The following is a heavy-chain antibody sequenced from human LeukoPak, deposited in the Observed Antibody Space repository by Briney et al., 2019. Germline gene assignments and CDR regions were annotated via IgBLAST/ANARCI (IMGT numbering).Heavy chain of an antibody. CDR3: APESISIAADGTDAFDI. CDR1: GFTFSSYS. CDR2: ISSSSSYI. J-gene: IGHJ3*02. Sequence: GGSLRLSCAASGFTFSSYSMNWVRQAPGKGLEWCSSISSSSSYIYYADSVKGRVTISRDNAKNSLYLQMNSLRAEETAVYYCAPESISIAADGTDAFDIWGQGTMVTVSS. V-gene: IGHV3-21*01. D-gene: IGHD6-13*01.